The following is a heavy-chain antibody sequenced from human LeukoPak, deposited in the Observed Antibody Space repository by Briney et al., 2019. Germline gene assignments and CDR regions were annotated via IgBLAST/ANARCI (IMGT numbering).Heavy chain of an antibody. CDR1: GGSFSGYY. Sequence: KSSETLSLTCAVYGGSFSGYYWSWIRQPPGKGPEWIGEINHSGSTNYNPSLKSRVTISVDTSKNQFSLKLSSVTAADTAVYYCARIAVAGNDYWGQGTLVTVSS. J-gene: IGHJ4*02. V-gene: IGHV4-34*01. D-gene: IGHD6-19*01. CDR2: INHSGST. CDR3: ARIAVAGNDY.